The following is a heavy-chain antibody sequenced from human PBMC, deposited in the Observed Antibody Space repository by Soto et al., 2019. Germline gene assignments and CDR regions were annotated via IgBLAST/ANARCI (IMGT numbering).Heavy chain of an antibody. CDR3: CARGRLPIQQGFDI. Sequence: QVQLQESGPGLVKPSQTLSLSCTVSGGSVSSGGYYWSWIRQDPGKGLEWLGYLYSNGNTYYNPSLKSRXXXXXXXXXXXXXXXXXXXTAADTAMYFCARGRLPIQQGFDIWGQGTMVTVSS. D-gene: IGHD5-18*01. CDR2: LYSNGNT. J-gene: IGHJ3*02. CDR1: GGSVSSGGYY. V-gene: IGHV4-31*03.